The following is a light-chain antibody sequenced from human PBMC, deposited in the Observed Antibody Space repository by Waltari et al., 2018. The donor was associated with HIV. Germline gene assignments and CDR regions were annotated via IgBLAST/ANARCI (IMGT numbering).Light chain of an antibody. CDR2: GAS. Sequence: GSQDITNLLAWFQQRPGKAPKSLIYGASTLQTGVPSSKFSGAGSGTDFTLTITDLQPEDVATYYCQQYTSFPLTFGGGTTVEI. CDR3: QQYTSFPLT. CDR1: QDITNL. J-gene: IGKJ4*01. V-gene: IGKV1-16*02.